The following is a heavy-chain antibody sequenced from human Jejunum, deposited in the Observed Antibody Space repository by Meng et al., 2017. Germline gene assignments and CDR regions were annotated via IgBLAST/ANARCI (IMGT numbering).Heavy chain of an antibody. D-gene: IGHD5-24*01. V-gene: IGHV3-23*01. CDR3: AKFHGPFKSDGWTYEPFNI. J-gene: IGHJ3*02. CDR2: ISGTRGFT. Sequence: GESLKISCVASGFIFSNYAMIWVRQAPGKGLEWVSAISGTRGFTYDADSVKGRFTISRDNSKNTLYLQMHSLRAEDTAVYYCAKFHGPFKSDGWTYEPFNIWGQGTMVTVSS. CDR1: GFIFSNYA.